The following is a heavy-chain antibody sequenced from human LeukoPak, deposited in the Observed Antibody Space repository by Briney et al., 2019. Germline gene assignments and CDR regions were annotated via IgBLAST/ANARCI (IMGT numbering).Heavy chain of an antibody. V-gene: IGHV3-30*02. J-gene: IGHJ4*02. CDR1: GFTFSSYG. Sequence: GGSLRLSCAASGFTFSSYGMHWVRQAPGKGLEWVTFIRYDGSNKYYADSVKGRFTISRDNSKNTLYLQMNSLRAEDTAVYYCAKDRITMVRGVIDYWGQGTLVTVSS. D-gene: IGHD3-10*01. CDR3: AKDRITMVRGVIDY. CDR2: IRYDGSNK.